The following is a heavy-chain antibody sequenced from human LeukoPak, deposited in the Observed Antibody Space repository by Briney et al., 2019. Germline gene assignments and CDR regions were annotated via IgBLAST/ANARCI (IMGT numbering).Heavy chain of an antibody. Sequence: KASETLSLTCTVSGGSISSSSYYWGWLRQPPGKGLEWIGRIYYSGSTYYNPSLKSRVTISVDTSRNQFSLKLSSVTAADTAVYYCATIAAAVLAPPEYFQHWGQGTLVTVSS. CDR3: ATIAAAVLAPPEYFQH. V-gene: IGHV4-39*07. CDR1: GGSISSSSYY. CDR2: IYYSGST. D-gene: IGHD6-13*01. J-gene: IGHJ1*01.